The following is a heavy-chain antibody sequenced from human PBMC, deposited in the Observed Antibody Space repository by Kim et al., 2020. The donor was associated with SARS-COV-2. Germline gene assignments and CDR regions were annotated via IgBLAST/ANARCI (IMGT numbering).Heavy chain of an antibody. Sequence: GGSLRLSCAASGFTFSIYWMSWVRQAPGKGLEWVANIKQDGSEKYYVDSVNGRFTISRDNAKNSLYLQMNSLRAEDTAVYYCARLGSSSWSFDYWGQGTL. V-gene: IGHV3-7*01. CDR2: IKQDGSEK. CDR1: GFTFSIYW. CDR3: ARLGSSSWSFDY. D-gene: IGHD6-13*01. J-gene: IGHJ4*02.